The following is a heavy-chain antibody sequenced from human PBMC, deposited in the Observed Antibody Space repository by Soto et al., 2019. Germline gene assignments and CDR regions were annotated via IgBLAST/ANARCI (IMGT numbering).Heavy chain of an antibody. CDR3: ASVFGVVMSDDFDI. Sequence: EVQLVESGGGLVQPGGSLRLSCAASGFTFSGHYMDWVRQAPGKGLEWVGRIRSKPDSYTTKYAASVKGRFTISRDDSKNSLYLQMNSLETEDTAVYYCASVFGVVMSDDFDIWGQGTMVTVSS. CDR1: GFTFSGHY. V-gene: IGHV3-72*01. D-gene: IGHD3-3*01. CDR2: IRSKPDSYTT. J-gene: IGHJ3*02.